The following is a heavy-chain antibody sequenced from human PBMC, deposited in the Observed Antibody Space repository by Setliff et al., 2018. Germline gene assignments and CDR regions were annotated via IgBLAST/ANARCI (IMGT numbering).Heavy chain of an antibody. V-gene: IGHV4-4*02. Sequence: SETLSLTCAVSGDSISNDYWWSWVRQPPERELEWIGEINQSGTTNYNPPLKGRATISVDNTKNQFSLNLNSVTVADTAVYFCARGVRTGHLDSWGQGTLVTVSS. J-gene: IGHJ4*02. CDR2: INQSGTT. CDR1: GDSISNDYW. CDR3: ARGVRTGHLDS. D-gene: IGHD1-1*01.